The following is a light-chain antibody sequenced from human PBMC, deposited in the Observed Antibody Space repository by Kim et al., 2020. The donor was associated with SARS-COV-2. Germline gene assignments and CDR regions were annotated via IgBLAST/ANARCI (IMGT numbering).Light chain of an antibody. CDR3: NSRDSSGDVV. CDR1: SLRSYY. J-gene: IGLJ2*01. Sequence: SYELTQDPAVSVALGQTVRITCQGDSLRSYYASWCQQKPRQAPILVISGKNNRPSGIPDRFSGSSSGNRASLTITGAQAEDEADYYCNSRDSSGDVVFGGGTQLTVL. V-gene: IGLV3-19*01. CDR2: GKN.